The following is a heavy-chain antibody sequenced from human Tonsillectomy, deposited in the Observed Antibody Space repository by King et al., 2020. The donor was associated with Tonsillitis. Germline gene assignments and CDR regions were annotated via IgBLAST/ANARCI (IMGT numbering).Heavy chain of an antibody. V-gene: IGHV1-8*01. J-gene: IGHJ6*02. D-gene: IGHD3-10*02. CDR2: MNPNSTNT. CDR3: ARTMFKYNYCGMDV. Sequence: VQLVESGAEVRKPGASVKVSCKASGYTFNSYEINWVRQAAGQGLEWMGWMNPNSTNTGYAQKFQGRVSLSRNTSIRTAYMELSSLRSEDTAVYYCARTMFKYNYCGMDVWGQGTTVTVSS. CDR1: GYTFNSYE.